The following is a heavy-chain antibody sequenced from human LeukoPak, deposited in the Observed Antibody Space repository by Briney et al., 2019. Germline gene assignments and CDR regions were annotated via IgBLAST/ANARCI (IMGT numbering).Heavy chain of an antibody. CDR1: GGSLGGYY. J-gene: IGHJ4*02. CDR3: ARVKAVPAPRGFDS. D-gene: IGHD6-19*01. Sequence: SETLSLTCGVSGGSLGGYYWSWIRQAPGKGLEWIGEIHDSGRTNYNPSLKSRVTISVDTSKNQSSLHLNSVTAADTAVYYCARVKAVPAPRGFDSWGQGTLVTVSS. CDR2: IHDSGRT. V-gene: IGHV4-34*01.